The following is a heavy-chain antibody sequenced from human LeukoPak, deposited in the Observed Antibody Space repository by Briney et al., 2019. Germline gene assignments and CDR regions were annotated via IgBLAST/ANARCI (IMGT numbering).Heavy chain of an antibody. Sequence: GGSLRLSCAASGFTFSTYAVHWVRQAPGKGLEWVANIKQDGSKKSYVDSVKGRFTISRDNAKNSLYLQMNSLRVEDTAIYYCTRVGYIDEGIDYWGQGTLVTVSS. CDR3: TRVGYIDEGIDY. J-gene: IGHJ4*02. CDR2: IKQDGSKK. V-gene: IGHV3-7*04. CDR1: GFTFSTYA. D-gene: IGHD5-24*01.